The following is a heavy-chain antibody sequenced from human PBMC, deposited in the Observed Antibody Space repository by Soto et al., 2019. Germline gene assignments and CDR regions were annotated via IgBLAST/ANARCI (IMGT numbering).Heavy chain of an antibody. CDR3: ARDGWQGGYYYGMDV. J-gene: IGHJ6*02. V-gene: IGHV3-53*01. D-gene: IGHD2-15*01. CDR1: GFTVSSNY. Sequence: EVQLVESGGGLVQPGGSLRLSCAVSGFTVSSNYMNWVRQAPGKGLEWVSIIYSGGRTYYADSVKGRFTITRDNSKNTLNLQMDSLRAEDTAVYYCARDGWQGGYYYGMDVWGQGTTVTVSS. CDR2: IYSGGRT.